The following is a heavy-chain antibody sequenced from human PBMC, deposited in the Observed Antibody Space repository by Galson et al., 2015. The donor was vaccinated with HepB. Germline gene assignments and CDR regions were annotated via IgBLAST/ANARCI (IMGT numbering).Heavy chain of an antibody. D-gene: IGHD2-15*01. CDR1: GFTLRYHW. V-gene: IGHV3-74*01. J-gene: IGHJ6*02. CDR2: LNSDGSTT. Sequence: SLRLSCAVSGFTLRYHWMHWVRQAPGKGLVWVSRLNSDGSTTDYADPVKGRFTISRDNVKNTLYLQMNNLRAEDTAVYYCARGQGVDKHYARDVWGPGTTVT. CDR3: ARGQGVDKHYARDV.